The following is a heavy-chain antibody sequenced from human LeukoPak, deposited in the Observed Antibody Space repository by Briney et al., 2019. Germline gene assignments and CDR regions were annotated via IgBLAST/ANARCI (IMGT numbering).Heavy chain of an antibody. J-gene: IGHJ4*02. CDR1: GFTFSSYA. D-gene: IGHD2-2*01. CDR3: AREYCSSTSCYSFLDY. CDR2: ISGSGGST. Sequence: GGSLRLSCAASGFTFSSYAMSWVRQAPGKGLEWVSAISGSGGSTYYADSVKGRFTISRDNSKNTLYLQMNSLRAEDTAVYYCAREYCSSTSCYSFLDYWGQGTLVTVSS. V-gene: IGHV3-23*01.